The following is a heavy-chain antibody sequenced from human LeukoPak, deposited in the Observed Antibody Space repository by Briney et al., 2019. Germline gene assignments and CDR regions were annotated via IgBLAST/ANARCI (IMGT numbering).Heavy chain of an antibody. D-gene: IGHD2-2*01. J-gene: IGHJ4*02. CDR1: GGSISSYY. CDR2: IYYSGST. V-gene: IGHV4-59*01. Sequence: PSETLSLTCTVSGGSISSYYWSWIRQPPGKGLEWIGYIYYSGSTNYNPSLKSRVTISVDTSKNQFSLKLSSVTAADTAVYYCARIRRTSLTPASFDYWGQGTLVTVSS. CDR3: ARIRRTSLTPASFDY.